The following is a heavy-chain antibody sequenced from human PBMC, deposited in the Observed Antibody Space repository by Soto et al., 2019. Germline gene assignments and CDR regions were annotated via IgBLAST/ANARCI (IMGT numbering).Heavy chain of an antibody. J-gene: IGHJ6*02. Sequence: SETLSLTCTVSGDSIGMGDYYWSGIRQPPGKGLEWIGYIYYSGSTYYNPSLKSRVTISVDTSKNQFSLKLSSVTAADTAVYYCAMTIAADDMDVWGQGTTVTVAS. CDR2: IYYSGST. D-gene: IGHD6-25*01. CDR1: GDSIGMGDYY. V-gene: IGHV4-30-4*01. CDR3: AMTIAADDMDV.